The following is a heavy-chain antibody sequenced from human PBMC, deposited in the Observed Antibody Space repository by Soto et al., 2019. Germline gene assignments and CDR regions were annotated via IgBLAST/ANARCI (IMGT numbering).Heavy chain of an antibody. J-gene: IGHJ6*04. Sequence: QVQVQQWGAGLLKFSETLSLTCAVNGGSFSGWHWNWIRQPPGKGLEWIGEASHTGGTNYNPSLESRLTITVERSRNQLSLELTSVSAAGAAVYYCARSRNLDVWGAGTTVIVSS. CDR3: ARSRNLDV. CDR1: GGSFSGWH. V-gene: IGHV4-34*01. CDR2: ASHTGGT. D-gene: IGHD1-1*01.